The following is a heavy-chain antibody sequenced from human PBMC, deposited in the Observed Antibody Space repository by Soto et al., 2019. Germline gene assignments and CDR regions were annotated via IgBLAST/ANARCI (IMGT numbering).Heavy chain of an antibody. Sequence: LGESLKISCKGSGYSFTSYWISWVRQMPGKGLEWMGRIDPSDSYTNYSPSFQGHVTISADKSISTAYLQWSSLKASDTATYYCARIPARGYYDSSGYRSWGQGTLVTVSS. V-gene: IGHV5-10-1*01. CDR2: IDPSDSYT. CDR1: GYSFTSYW. J-gene: IGHJ5*02. CDR3: ARIPARGYYDSSGYRS. D-gene: IGHD3-22*01.